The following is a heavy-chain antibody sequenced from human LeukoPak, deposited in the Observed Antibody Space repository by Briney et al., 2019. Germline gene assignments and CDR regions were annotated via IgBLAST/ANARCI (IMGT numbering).Heavy chain of an antibody. Sequence: GGSLRLSCAASGFTFSSYAMNWVRQAPGKGLEWVSSISSSSSYIYYADSVKGRFTISRDNAKNSLYLQMNSLRAEDTAVYFCTRFAEVYYYVDVWGTGTTVIVSS. J-gene: IGHJ6*03. V-gene: IGHV3-21*01. CDR1: GFTFSSYA. CDR3: TRFAEVYYYVDV. CDR2: ISSSSSYI.